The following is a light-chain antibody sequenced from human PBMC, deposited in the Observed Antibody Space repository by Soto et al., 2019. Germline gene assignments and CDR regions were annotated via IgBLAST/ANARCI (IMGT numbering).Light chain of an antibody. Sequence: QSALTQPASGSGSPGQSITISCSGTSSDVGGYNYVSWYQQHPGKPPKLLMYDVSNRPSAVSDRFSRSKSGNTASLTISGLEAEDEADYYCSSYTSSSTHVVFGGGTKLTVL. V-gene: IGLV2-14*01. CDR1: SSDVGGYNY. CDR3: SSYTSSSTHVV. CDR2: DVS. J-gene: IGLJ2*01.